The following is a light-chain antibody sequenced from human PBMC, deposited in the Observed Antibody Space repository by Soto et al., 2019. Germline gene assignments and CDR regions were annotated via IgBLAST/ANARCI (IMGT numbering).Light chain of an antibody. Sequence: DSQRTHYPSCLSASVGDRVTITCRASQSISISLNWYQLKPGKAPNLLMYGASYLKSGVPTRFSGSGSGTDFTLTISSLQPEDFATYYCQQTYTTPEITFGQGTRLEI. CDR2: GAS. V-gene: IGKV1-39*01. CDR1: QSISIS. J-gene: IGKJ5*01. CDR3: QQTYTTPEIT.